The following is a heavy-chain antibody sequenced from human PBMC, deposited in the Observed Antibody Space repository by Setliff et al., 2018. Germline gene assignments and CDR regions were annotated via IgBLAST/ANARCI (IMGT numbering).Heavy chain of an antibody. CDR2: IFYSDTA. V-gene: IGHV4-59*11. CDR1: GGSIGPHY. J-gene: IGHJ6*03. D-gene: IGHD3-3*01. Sequence: PSETLSLTCTVSGGSIGPHYWSWIRQAPGKGLEWIGHIFYSDTAKYNPSLESRAAISVDSSKNQFSLKLRSVTAADTAVYYCARMSGFLYMDVWGKGTTVTVS. CDR3: ARMSGFLYMDV.